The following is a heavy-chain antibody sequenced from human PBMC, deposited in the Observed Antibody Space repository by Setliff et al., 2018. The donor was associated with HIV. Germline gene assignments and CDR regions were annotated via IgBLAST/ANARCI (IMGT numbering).Heavy chain of an antibody. D-gene: IGHD4-17*01. CDR2: ISPNSDVT. CDR1: GFTFSDYY. V-gene: IGHV1-2*06. CDR3: VRDLEPHYGDFGPFDY. J-gene: IGHJ4*02. Sequence: ASVKVSCKASGFTFSDYYIHWVRQAPGQGLEWMGRISPNSDVTNYAQKFQGRVTMTRDTSIRTAYMEVSRLKSDDTAIYYCVRDLEPHYGDFGPFDYWGPGTLVTVSP.